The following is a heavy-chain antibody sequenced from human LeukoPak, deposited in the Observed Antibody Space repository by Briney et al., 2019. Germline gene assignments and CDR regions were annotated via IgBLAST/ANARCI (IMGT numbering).Heavy chain of an antibody. V-gene: IGHV7-4-1*02. D-gene: IGHD3-10*01. CDR3: ARGRSGSYFLGDY. J-gene: IGHJ4*02. CDR1: GYTFTSYA. CDR2: INTNTGDP. Sequence: ASVKVSCKASGYTFTSYAMNWVRQAPGQGLEWMGWINTNTGDPTYAQGFTGRFVFSLDTSVSTAYLQISSLKAEDTAVYYCARGRSGSYFLGDYWGREPWSPSPQ.